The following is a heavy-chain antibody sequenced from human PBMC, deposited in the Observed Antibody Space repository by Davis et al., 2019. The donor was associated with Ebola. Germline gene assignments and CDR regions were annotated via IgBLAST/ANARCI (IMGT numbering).Heavy chain of an antibody. CDR3: ARDQEHTRKITMVQGVIIAPFDY. D-gene: IGHD3-10*01. Sequence: ASVKVSCKASGYTFTSYGISWVRQAPGQGLEWMGWISAYNGNTNYAQKLQGRVTMTTETSTSTAYMELRSLRSDDTAVYYCARDQEHTRKITMVQGVIIAPFDYWGQGTLVTVSS. CDR1: GYTFTSYG. CDR2: ISAYNGNT. V-gene: IGHV1-18*01. J-gene: IGHJ4*02.